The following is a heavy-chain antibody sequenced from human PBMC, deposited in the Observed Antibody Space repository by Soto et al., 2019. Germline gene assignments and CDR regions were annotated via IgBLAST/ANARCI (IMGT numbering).Heavy chain of an antibody. Sequence: QVQLVQSGAEVKKPGSSVKVSCKASGGTFSSYAISWVRQAPGQGLEWMGGIIPLFGTANYAQKFQGRVTIPADESTSTAYMELSSLRSEDTAVYYCARDRRNYYDSSGYYYRLDYWGQGTLVTVSS. J-gene: IGHJ4*02. V-gene: IGHV1-69*01. CDR2: IIPLFGTA. CDR1: GGTFSSYA. D-gene: IGHD3-22*01. CDR3: ARDRRNYYDSSGYYYRLDY.